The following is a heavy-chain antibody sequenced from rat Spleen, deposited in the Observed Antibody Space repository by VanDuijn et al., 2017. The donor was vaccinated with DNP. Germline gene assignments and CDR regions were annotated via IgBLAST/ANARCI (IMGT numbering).Heavy chain of an antibody. V-gene: IGHV5S10*01. J-gene: IGHJ4*01. CDR3: TKDLQWYAMDA. D-gene: IGHD1-1*01. CDR2: IINTGGST. CDR1: GFTFSDYA. Sequence: EVQLVESGGRLVQPGNSLKLSCAASGFTFSDYAMAWVRQSPKKGLEWVASIINTGGSTDYRDSLKGRFTISVDEPKSTLYLQMDSLRSEDTATYYCTKDLQWYAMDAWGQGTSVTVSA.